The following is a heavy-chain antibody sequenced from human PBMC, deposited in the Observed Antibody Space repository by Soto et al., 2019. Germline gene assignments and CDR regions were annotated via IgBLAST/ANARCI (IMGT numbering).Heavy chain of an antibody. Sequence: QVQLVESGGGVVQPGRSLRLSCAASGFTFSSYAMHWVRQAPGKGLEWVAVISYDGSKKYYADSVKGRFTISRDNSKNTLYLQMNSLTAEDTAVYYCARRVGAITYYFDYWGQGTLVTVSS. CDR1: GFTFSSYA. CDR2: ISYDGSKK. D-gene: IGHD1-26*01. J-gene: IGHJ4*02. CDR3: ARRVGAITYYFDY. V-gene: IGHV3-30-3*01.